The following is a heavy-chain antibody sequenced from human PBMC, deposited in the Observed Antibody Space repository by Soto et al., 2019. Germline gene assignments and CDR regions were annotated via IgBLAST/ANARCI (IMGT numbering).Heavy chain of an antibody. V-gene: IGHV3-30*18. Sequence: QVQLVESGGGVVQPGRSLRLSCAASGFTFSSYGMHWVRQAPGKGLEWVAVISYDGSNKYYADSVKGRFTISRDNSKNTLYLQMNSLRAEDTAVYYCAKDAEEIAAAGIDYWGQGTLVTVSS. J-gene: IGHJ4*02. CDR3: AKDAEEIAAAGIDY. D-gene: IGHD6-13*01. CDR2: ISYDGSNK. CDR1: GFTFSSYG.